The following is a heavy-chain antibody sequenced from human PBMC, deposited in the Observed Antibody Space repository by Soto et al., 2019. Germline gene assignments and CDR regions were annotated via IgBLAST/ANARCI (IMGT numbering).Heavy chain of an antibody. V-gene: IGHV4-34*01. J-gene: IGHJ4*02. CDR3: ARESGYERYFDY. Sequence: PSETLSLTCAVSGGRFSNYFWAWIRQAPGKGLEWIGEINHSGDTHFDPSLESRVTMSVDTSKNQFSLKLRSVTAADTAVYYCARESGYERYFDYWGLGTLVTVSS. CDR1: GGRFSNYF. CDR2: INHSGDT. D-gene: IGHD5-12*01.